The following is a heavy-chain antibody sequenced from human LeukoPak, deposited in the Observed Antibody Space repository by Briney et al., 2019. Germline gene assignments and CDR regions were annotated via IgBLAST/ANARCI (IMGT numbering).Heavy chain of an antibody. CDR1: GFTFSAYS. CDR3: ARDRAYSSRLFDN. J-gene: IGHJ4*02. V-gene: IGHV3-48*02. Sequence: GGSLRLSCAASGFTFSAYSMNWVRQAPGKGLEWVSYISSSISTVYYADSVRGRFTISRDNAKNSLYLQMNSLRDEDTAVYYCARDRAYSSRLFDNWGQGTLVTVSS. D-gene: IGHD6-13*01. CDR2: ISSSISTV.